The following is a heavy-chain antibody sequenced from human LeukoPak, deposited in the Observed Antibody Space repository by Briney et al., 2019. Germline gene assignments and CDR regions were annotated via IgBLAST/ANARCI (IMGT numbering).Heavy chain of an antibody. J-gene: IGHJ4*02. CDR2: INPTGGST. D-gene: IGHD6-6*01. V-gene: IGHV1-46*01. CDR3: ARTAARRFDY. CDR1: GYTFPSYF. Sequence: VASVKVSCKASGYTFPSYFMHWVRQAPGQGLEWMGIINPTGGSTTYAQKFQGRVTMTRDTSTSTVYMELSSLRSDDTAVYYCARTAARRFDYWGRGTLVTVSS.